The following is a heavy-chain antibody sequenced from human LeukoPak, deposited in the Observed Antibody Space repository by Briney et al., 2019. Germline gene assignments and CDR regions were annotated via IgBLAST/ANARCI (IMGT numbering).Heavy chain of an antibody. Sequence: GASVKVSYTASGYTFTGYYMHWVRQAPGQGLEWMGWINPNSGGTNYAQKFQGWVTMTRDTSISTAYMELSRLRSDDTAVHYCARAPYYYDSSGYYQFDYWGQGTLVTVSS. V-gene: IGHV1-2*04. D-gene: IGHD3-22*01. CDR2: INPNSGGT. J-gene: IGHJ4*02. CDR1: GYTFTGYY. CDR3: ARAPYYYDSSGYYQFDY.